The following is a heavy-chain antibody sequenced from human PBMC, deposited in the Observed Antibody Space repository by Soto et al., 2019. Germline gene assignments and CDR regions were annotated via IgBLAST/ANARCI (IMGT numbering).Heavy chain of an antibody. Sequence: SGPTLVNPTETLTLTCTVSGFSLSNARMGVSWIRQPPGKALEWLAHIFSNDEKSYSTSLKSRLTISKDTSKSQVVLTMTNMDPVDTATYYCARIPYSSWYNWFDPWGQGTLVTVSS. J-gene: IGHJ5*02. CDR2: IFSNDEK. CDR3: ARIPYSSWYNWFDP. V-gene: IGHV2-26*01. CDR1: GFSLSNARMG. D-gene: IGHD1-26*01.